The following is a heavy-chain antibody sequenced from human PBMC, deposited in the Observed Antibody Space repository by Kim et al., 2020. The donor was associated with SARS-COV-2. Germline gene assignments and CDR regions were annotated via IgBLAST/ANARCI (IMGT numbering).Heavy chain of an antibody. J-gene: IGHJ3*02. Sequence: GGSLRLSCAASGFTFSSYSMNWVRQAPGKGLEWVSSISSSSSYIYYEDSVKGRFTISRDNAKNSLYLQMNSLRAEDTAVYYCAGPRGYSGNDAFDIWGQGTMVTVSS. V-gene: IGHV3-21*01. CDR3: AGPRGYSGNDAFDI. D-gene: IGHD3-22*01. CDR1: GFTFSSYS. CDR2: ISSSSSYI.